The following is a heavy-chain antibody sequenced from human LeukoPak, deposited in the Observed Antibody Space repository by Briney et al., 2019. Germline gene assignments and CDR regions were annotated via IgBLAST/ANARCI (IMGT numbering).Heavy chain of an antibody. CDR1: GFTFSSYS. V-gene: IGHV3-21*01. J-gene: IGHJ4*02. CDR3: ARDPEAMAYYFDY. CDR2: ISSSSSYI. D-gene: IGHD5-24*01. Sequence: GGSLRLSCAASGFTFSSYSMNWVRQAPGKGLEWVSSISSSSSYIYYADSVKGRFTISRDNAKNSLYLQMNSLRAEDTAVYYCARDPEAMAYYFDYWGQGTLDTVSS.